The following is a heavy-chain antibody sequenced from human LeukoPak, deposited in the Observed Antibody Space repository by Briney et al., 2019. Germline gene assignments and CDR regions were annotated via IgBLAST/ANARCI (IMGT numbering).Heavy chain of an antibody. J-gene: IGHJ4*02. CDR2: IDTDGRTT. CDR3: ATLNSFGNGY. V-gene: IGHV3-74*01. CDR1: GFTFSRFW. Sequence: PGGSLRLSCAASGFTFSRFWMHWVRHPPGKGLVWVSRIDTDGRTTTYADSVKGRFTISRDNAKNTVYLQINSLRAEDTAVYYCATLNSFGNGYWGQGVLVTVSS. D-gene: IGHD5-18*01.